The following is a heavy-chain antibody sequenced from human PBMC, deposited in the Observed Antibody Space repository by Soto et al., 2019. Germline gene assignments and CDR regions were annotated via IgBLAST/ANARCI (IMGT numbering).Heavy chain of an antibody. CDR3: ARDRLGVSVTGGGFVS. Sequence: QVQLVQSGGEVKKPGASVKVSCKASGYTFSNFGLSRVRQAPGQGLELMGWISPYNGNTNYAQKLQGRLTMTTDTSTSTAYMELRSLRSDDTAVYYCARDRLGVSVTGGGFVSWGQGTLVTVSS. V-gene: IGHV1-18*01. D-gene: IGHD2-8*01. J-gene: IGHJ4*02. CDR2: ISPYNGNT. CDR1: GYTFSNFG.